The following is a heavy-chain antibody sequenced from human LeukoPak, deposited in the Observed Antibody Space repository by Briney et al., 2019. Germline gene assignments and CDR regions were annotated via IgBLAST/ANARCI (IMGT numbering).Heavy chain of an antibody. J-gene: IGHJ4*01. V-gene: IGHV3-23*01. CDR2: IGGRGDST. CDR1: GFTFSTYA. CDR3: ARDSGSYLQPTDF. D-gene: IGHD1-26*01. Sequence: GGSLRLSCAASGFTFSTYAMTWVRQAPGKGLEWVSSIGGRGDSTYYADSVKGRFTVSRDNSRNTLYLRMNSLRADDTALYHCARDSGSYLQPTDFWGHGTLVTVSS.